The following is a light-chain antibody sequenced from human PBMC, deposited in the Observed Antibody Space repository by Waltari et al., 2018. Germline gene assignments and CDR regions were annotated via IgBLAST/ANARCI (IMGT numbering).Light chain of an antibody. Sequence: QSVLTQPPSASGTPGQKVTISCSGSDSNVGVHTVNWFQQSPGSAPKLLIYDDDRRPLGLAARFSGSRSGSSASLAIGGLQSEDEADYYCATWDVSLQAWVFGGGTKLTV. V-gene: IGLV1-44*01. CDR2: DDD. CDR3: ATWDVSLQAWV. J-gene: IGLJ3*02. CDR1: DSNVGVHT.